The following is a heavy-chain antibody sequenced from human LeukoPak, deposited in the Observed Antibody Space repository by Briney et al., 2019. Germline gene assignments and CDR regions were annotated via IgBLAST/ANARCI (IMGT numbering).Heavy chain of an antibody. CDR3: ASPMTTVTTFDY. CDR1: GGSISSSSYY. J-gene: IGHJ4*02. CDR2: IYYSGST. D-gene: IGHD4-17*01. V-gene: IGHV4-39*01. Sequence: SETLSLTCTVSGGSISSSSYYWGWIRQPPGKGLEWIRSIYYSGSTYYNPSLKSRVTISVDTSKNQFSLKLSSVTAADTAVCYCASPMTTVTTFDYWGQGTLVTVSS.